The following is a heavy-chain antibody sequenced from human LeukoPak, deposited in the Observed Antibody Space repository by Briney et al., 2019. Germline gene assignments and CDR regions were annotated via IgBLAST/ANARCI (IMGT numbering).Heavy chain of an antibody. CDR3: ARVKRWFGELGSRFDS. Sequence: SETLSLTCTVSGGSISSGNYYWSWIRQPAEKGLEWIGRIYASGSTKYNATLKSRVTMSVDTSKNQFSLKLSSVTAADTAVYHCARVKRWFGELGSRFDSWGQGTLVTVSS. CDR1: GGSISSGNYY. D-gene: IGHD3-10*01. CDR2: IYASGST. J-gene: IGHJ5*01. V-gene: IGHV4-61*02.